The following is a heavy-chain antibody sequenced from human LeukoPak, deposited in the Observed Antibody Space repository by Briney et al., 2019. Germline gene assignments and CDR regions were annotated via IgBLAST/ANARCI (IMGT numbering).Heavy chain of an antibody. D-gene: IGHD3-22*01. Sequence: GGSLPLPCAASGFTFSSCSMNWVRQAPGKGVEWVSSISSSGIYIYYADSVKGRFTISRDNAKNSLYPQMNSLRAEDTAVYYCARSRQHHYESSGNYKIFNWYFDLWGRGTLVTVSS. CDR1: GFTFSSCS. CDR3: ARSRQHHYESSGNYKIFNWYFDL. CDR2: ISSSGIYI. J-gene: IGHJ2*01. V-gene: IGHV3-21*01.